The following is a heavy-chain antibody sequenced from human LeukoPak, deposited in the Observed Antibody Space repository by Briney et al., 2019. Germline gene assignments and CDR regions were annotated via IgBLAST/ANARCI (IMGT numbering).Heavy chain of an antibody. V-gene: IGHV4-59*01. CDR2: IYYSGST. CDR1: GGSISSYY. D-gene: IGHD3-3*01. CDR3: ARVKEYYDFWSGRNNNYYYMDV. J-gene: IGHJ6*03. Sequence: SETLSLTCTVSGGSISSYYWSWIRQPPGKGLEWIGYIYYSGSTNYNPSLKSRVTISVDTSKNQFSLKLSSVTAADTAVYYCARVKEYYDFWSGRNNNYYYMDVWGKGTTVTVSS.